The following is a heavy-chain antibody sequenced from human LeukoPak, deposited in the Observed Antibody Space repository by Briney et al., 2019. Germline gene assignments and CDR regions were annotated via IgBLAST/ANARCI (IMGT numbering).Heavy chain of an antibody. D-gene: IGHD1-26*01. Sequence: GGSLRLSCAASGFTFSSYGMHWVRQAPGKGLEWVAVISYDGSNKYYADSVKGRFTISRDNSKNTLYLQMNSLRAEDTAVYYCARGGSYLSAFDIWGQGTMVTVSS. CDR2: ISYDGSNK. CDR1: GFTFSSYG. V-gene: IGHV3-30*03. CDR3: ARGGSYLSAFDI. J-gene: IGHJ3*02.